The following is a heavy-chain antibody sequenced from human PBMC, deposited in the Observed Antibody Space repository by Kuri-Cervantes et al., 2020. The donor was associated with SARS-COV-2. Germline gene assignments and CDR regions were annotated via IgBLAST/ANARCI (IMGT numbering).Heavy chain of an antibody. Sequence: GSLRLSCAASGFTFSGSTMHWVRQASGKGLEWVGEINHSGSTNYNPSLKSRVTISVDTSKNQFSLKLSSVTAADTAVYYCARGSVDGGRDGYNGRYGIDVWGQGTTVTVSS. CDR3: ARGSVDGGRDGYNGRYGIDV. D-gene: IGHD5-24*01. CDR1: GFTFSGST. J-gene: IGHJ6*02. CDR2: INHSGST. V-gene: IGHV4-34*01.